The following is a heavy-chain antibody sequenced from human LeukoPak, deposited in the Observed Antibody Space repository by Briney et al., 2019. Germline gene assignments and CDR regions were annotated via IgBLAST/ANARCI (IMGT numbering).Heavy chain of an antibody. CDR2: IYSGGST. J-gene: IGHJ5*02. CDR1: GFTVSNNY. D-gene: IGHD2-21*01. V-gene: IGHV3-53*01. CDR3: VRNSGELGA. Sequence: GGSLRLSCAASGFTVSNNYMSWVRRAAGKGLEWVALIYSGGSTYYADSVKGRFTISRDNAKNTLHLQMNSLRAEDTAVYYCVRNSGELGAWGQGTLVTVSS.